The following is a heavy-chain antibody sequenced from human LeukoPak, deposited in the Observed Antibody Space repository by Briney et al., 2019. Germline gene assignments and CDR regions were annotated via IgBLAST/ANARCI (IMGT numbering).Heavy chain of an antibody. CDR1: GFTFSDHY. D-gene: IGHD4-17*01. V-gene: IGHV4-38-2*01. CDR2: IYYSGST. Sequence: GSLRLSCAASGFTFSDHYMDWVRQALGKGLEWIGSIYYSGSTYYNPSLKSRVTISVDTSKNQFSLKLSSVTAADTAVYYCARQDYGEVNWGQGTLVTVSS. J-gene: IGHJ4*02. CDR3: ARQDYGEVN.